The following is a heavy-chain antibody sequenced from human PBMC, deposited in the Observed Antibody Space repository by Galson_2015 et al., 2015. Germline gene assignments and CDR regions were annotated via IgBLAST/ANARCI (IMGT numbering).Heavy chain of an antibody. CDR3: ARSVHRDPTAFDY. J-gene: IGHJ4*02. CDR1: GFTFSNHA. Sequence: SLRLSCAGSGFTFSNHAMHWLRQAPGKGLDWVAVTSFDGTNKYYADSEKGRFTISRDNSKNTLYLQLNSLATEDSAVYYCARSVHRDPTAFDYWGQGALVTVSS. CDR2: TSFDGTNK. D-gene: IGHD3-10*02. V-gene: IGHV3-30-3*01.